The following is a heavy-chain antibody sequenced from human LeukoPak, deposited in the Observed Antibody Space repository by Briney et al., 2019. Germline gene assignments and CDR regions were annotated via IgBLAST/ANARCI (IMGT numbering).Heavy chain of an antibody. J-gene: IGHJ6*04. Sequence: GASVKVSCKAAGYTFTAYYIHWVRQAPGQGLEWMGWINPNSGGTDYAQNFQGRVTLTRDTSITTAYMELSRLRSDDTAVYYCAKARALYCSSISCYDCDVWGKGTTVTVSS. D-gene: IGHD2-2*01. CDR1: GYTFTAYY. V-gene: IGHV1-2*02. CDR2: INPNSGGT. CDR3: AKARALYCSSISCYDCDV.